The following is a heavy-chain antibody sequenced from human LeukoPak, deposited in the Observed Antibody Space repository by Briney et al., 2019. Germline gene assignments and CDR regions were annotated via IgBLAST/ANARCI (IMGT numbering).Heavy chain of an antibody. CDR2: INHSGST. CDR1: GGSFSGYY. CDR3: ARAYCSGGSCYWYFDL. Sequence: SETLSLTCAVYGGSFSGYYWSWIRQPPGKGLEWVGEINHSGSTNYNPSLKSRVTISVDTSKNQFSLKLSPVTAADTAVYYCARAYCSGGSCYWYFDLWGRGTLVTVSS. J-gene: IGHJ2*01. V-gene: IGHV4-34*01. D-gene: IGHD2-15*01.